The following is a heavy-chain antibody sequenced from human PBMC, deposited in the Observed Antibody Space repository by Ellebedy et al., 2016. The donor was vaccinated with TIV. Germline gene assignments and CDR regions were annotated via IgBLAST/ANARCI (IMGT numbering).Heavy chain of an antibody. J-gene: IGHJ4*02. CDR2: ISWNSGAI. V-gene: IGHV3-9*01. CDR3: VKAPTNSGRLDY. D-gene: IGHD3-10*01. Sequence: PGGSLRLSCAASGFTFEDNAMHWVRQAPGKGLEWVSGISWNSGAIGYADSVKGRFNISRDNAKTSLYLQMDSLRVGDTALYYCVKAPTNSGRLDYWGQGTLVTVSS. CDR1: GFTFEDNA.